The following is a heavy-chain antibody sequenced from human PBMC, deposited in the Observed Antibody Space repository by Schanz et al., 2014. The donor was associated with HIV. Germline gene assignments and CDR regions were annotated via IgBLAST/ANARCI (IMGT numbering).Heavy chain of an antibody. CDR2: IWYDGSNK. V-gene: IGHV3-33*01. J-gene: IGHJ6*02. CDR3: PRVRQQMEDAHMHGAAV. CDR1: GFTFSTYG. D-gene: IGHD6-13*01. Sequence: QVQLVESGGGVVQPGRSLGLSCAASGFTFSTYGMHWVRQAPGKGLKWVAVIWYDGSNKYYADSVKSRFTSSRDNSKNTLLAQIMRPRPDEPAVYFSPRVRQQMEDAHMHGAAVGGPGEAVSGSS.